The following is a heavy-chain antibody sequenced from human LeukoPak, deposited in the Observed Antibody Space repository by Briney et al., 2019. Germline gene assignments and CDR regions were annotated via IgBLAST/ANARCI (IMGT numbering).Heavy chain of an antibody. CDR2: IYYSGST. CDR1: GGSISSYY. CDR3: ARQDYGDYAVHAFDI. J-gene: IGHJ3*02. D-gene: IGHD4-17*01. V-gene: IGHV4-59*01. Sequence: SETLSLTCTVSGGSISSYYWSWIRQPPGKGLEWIGYIYYSGSTNYNPSLKSRVTISVDTSKNQFSLKLSSVTAADTAVYYCARQDYGDYAVHAFDIWGQGTMVTVSS.